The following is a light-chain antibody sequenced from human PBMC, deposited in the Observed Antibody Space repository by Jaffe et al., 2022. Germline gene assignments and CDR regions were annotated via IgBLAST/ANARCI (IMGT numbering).Light chain of an antibody. CDR2: DST. CDR1: AGTVTSGHF. CDR3: LLFTSGAAV. J-gene: IGLJ7*01. V-gene: IGLV7-46*01. Sequence: QAVVTQEPSLTVSPGGTVTLTCGSSAGTVTSGHFPYWFQQKPGQAPRTLIYDSTNKHSWTPARFSGSLLGGKAALTLSGAQPEDEADYYCLLFTSGAAVFGGGTQLTVL.